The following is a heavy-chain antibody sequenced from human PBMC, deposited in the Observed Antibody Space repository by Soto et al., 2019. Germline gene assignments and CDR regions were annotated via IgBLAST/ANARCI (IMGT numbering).Heavy chain of an antibody. V-gene: IGHV1-69*13. CDR1: GGTFSSYA. CDR2: IIPIFGTA. CDR3: ARGGRDGYTNYCYYGMDV. J-gene: IGHJ6*02. D-gene: IGHD5-12*01. Sequence: GASVKVSCKASGGTFSSYAISWVRQAPGQGLEWMGGIIPIFGTANYAQKFQGRVTITADESTSTAYMELSSLRSEDTAVYYCARGGRDGYTNYCYYGMDVWGQGTTVTVSS.